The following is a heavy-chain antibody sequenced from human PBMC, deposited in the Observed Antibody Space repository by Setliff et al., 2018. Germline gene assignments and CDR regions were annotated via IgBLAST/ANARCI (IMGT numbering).Heavy chain of an antibody. CDR3: ARGVYCSSTSCSPGLNWFDP. CDR2: INHSGST. CDR1: GGSISSSSYY. D-gene: IGHD2-2*01. Sequence: SETLSLTCTVSGGSISSSSYYWSWIRQPPGKGLEWIGEINHSGSTIYNPSLKSRVTISVDTSKNQFSLMLNSVTAADTAVYYCARGVYCSSTSCSPGLNWFDPWGQGTLVTVSS. J-gene: IGHJ5*02. V-gene: IGHV4-39*07.